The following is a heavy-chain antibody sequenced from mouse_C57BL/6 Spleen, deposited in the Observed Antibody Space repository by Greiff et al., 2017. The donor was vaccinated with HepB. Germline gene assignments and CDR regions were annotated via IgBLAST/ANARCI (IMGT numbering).Heavy chain of an antibody. CDR1: GFTFSSYA. CDR3: ARRATAWFAY. V-gene: IGHV5-4*03. Sequence: EVKLVESGGGLVKPGGSLKLSCAASGFTFSSYAMSWVRQTPEKRLEWVATISDGGSYTYYPDNVKGRFTISRDNAKNNLYLQMSHLKSEDTAMYYCARRATAWFAYWGQGTLVTVSA. J-gene: IGHJ3*01. CDR2: ISDGGSYT.